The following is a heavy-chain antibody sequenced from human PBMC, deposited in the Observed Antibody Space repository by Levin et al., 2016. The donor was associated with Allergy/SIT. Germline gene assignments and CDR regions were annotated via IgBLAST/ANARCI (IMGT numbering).Heavy chain of an antibody. CDR3: ARGFVDDILTGYDSLDI. D-gene: IGHD3-9*01. Sequence: SETLSLTCAVYGGSFSGYYWSWIRQPPGKGLEWIAEINHTGSTNYNPSLKSRVTISVDTSKNQFSLKLSSVTAADTAVYYCARGFVDDILTGYDSLDIWGQGTMVTVSS. V-gene: IGHV4-34*01. CDR2: INHTGST. J-gene: IGHJ3*02. CDR1: GGSFSGYY.